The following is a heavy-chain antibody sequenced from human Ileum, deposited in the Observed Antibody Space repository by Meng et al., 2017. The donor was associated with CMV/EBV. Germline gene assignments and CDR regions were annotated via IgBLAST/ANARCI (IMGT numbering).Heavy chain of an antibody. Sequence: ASGFPFSTSSMHWVRQAPGKGLEWVAIISNDGSDKYYTDSVKGRFTISRDNSKSTLYLQMNNLRGEDTAVYYCARIHDSTGYLHLDYWGQGTLVTVSS. CDR1: GFPFSTSS. V-gene: IGHV3-30*04. D-gene: IGHD3-22*01. J-gene: IGHJ4*02. CDR3: ARIHDSTGYLHLDY. CDR2: ISNDGSDK.